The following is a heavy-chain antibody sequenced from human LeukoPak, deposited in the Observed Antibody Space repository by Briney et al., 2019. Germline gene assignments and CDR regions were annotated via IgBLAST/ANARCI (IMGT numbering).Heavy chain of an antibody. Sequence: ASVKVSCKASGYTFTSYGISWVRQAPGQGLEWMGWISVYNGNTDYAQKLQGRVTMTTDTSTSTAYMELRSLRSDDTAVYYCARDGDRRDSPRFYYYGMDVWGQGTTVTVSS. CDR2: ISVYNGNT. CDR1: GYTFTSYG. J-gene: IGHJ6*02. V-gene: IGHV1-18*01. D-gene: IGHD5-24*01. CDR3: ARDGDRRDSPRFYYYGMDV.